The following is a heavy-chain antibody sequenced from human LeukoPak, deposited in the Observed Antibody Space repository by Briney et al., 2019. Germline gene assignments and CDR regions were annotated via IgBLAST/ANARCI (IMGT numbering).Heavy chain of an antibody. CDR3: ASQGYSYGPFDY. V-gene: IGHV3-53*01. J-gene: IGHJ4*02. Sequence: GGSLRLSCAASGFTVSSNCMSWVRQAPGKGLEWVSVISSGGSTYYADSVKGRFTISRDNSKNTLYLQMNSLRAEDTTVYYCASQGYSYGPFDYWGQGTLVTVSS. D-gene: IGHD5-18*01. CDR2: ISSGGST. CDR1: GFTVSSNC.